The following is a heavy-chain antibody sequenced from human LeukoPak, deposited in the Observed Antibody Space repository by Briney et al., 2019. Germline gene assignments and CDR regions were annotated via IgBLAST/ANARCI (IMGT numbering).Heavy chain of an antibody. CDR2: IVGSGVTT. V-gene: IGHV3-23*01. D-gene: IGHD5-18*01. CDR1: GFTFSNYG. J-gene: IGHJ4*02. Sequence: GGSLRLSCVASGFTFSNYGMNCVRQAPGKGLEWVSGIVGSGVTTYYADSVKGRFTISRDNSKNTLYLHMNGLRVEDTAIYYCARDERWIQFNYWGQGTLVTVSS. CDR3: ARDERWIQFNY.